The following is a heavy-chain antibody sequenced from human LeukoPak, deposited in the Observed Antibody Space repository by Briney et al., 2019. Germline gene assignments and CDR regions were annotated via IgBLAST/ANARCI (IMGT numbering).Heavy chain of an antibody. D-gene: IGHD2-21*02. CDR3: ARVAYYGGDRYSWYYYYYYGMDV. J-gene: IGHJ6*02. CDR2: ISAYNGNT. V-gene: IGHV1-18*01. Sequence: GASVKVSCKASGYTFTSYGISWVRQAPGQGLEWMGWISAYNGNTNYAQKLQGRVTMTTDTSTSTAYMELRSLRSDDTAVYYCARVAYYGGDRYSWYYYYYYGMDVWGQGTTVTVSS. CDR1: GYTFTSYG.